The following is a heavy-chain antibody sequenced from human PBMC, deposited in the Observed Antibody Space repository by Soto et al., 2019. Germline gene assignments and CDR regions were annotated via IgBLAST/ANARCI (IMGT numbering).Heavy chain of an antibody. CDR1: GGCISSGDYD. D-gene: IGHD3-3*01. V-gene: IGHV4-30-4*01. CDR3: ARGDGDLEWLSYYGMDV. J-gene: IGHJ6*02. Sequence: PLSLTSTGSGGCISSGDYDWSWIRQPPGKGLEWIGYIYYSGSTYYNPSLNSRVTISVDTSKNQFSLKLISVTAADTAVYYCARGDGDLEWLSYYGMDVWGQGTTVTVS. CDR2: IYYSGST.